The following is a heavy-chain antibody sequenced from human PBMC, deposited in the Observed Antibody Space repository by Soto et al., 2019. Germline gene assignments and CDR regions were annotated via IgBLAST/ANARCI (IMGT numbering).Heavy chain of an antibody. CDR2: ISGSGGST. J-gene: IGHJ4*02. D-gene: IGHD3-10*01. Sequence: EVQLLESGGGLVQPGGSLRLSCAASGFTFSSYAMSWVRQAPGKGLEWVSAISGSGGSTYYADSVKGRFTISRDNSKNTLYLQMNSLGAEDTAVYYCAKGRGVRGATRIDYWGQGTLVTVSS. CDR3: AKGRGVRGATRIDY. V-gene: IGHV3-23*01. CDR1: GFTFSSYA.